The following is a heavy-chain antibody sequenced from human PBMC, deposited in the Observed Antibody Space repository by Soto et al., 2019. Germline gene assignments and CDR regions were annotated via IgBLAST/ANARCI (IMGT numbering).Heavy chain of an antibody. CDR1: GFRFSNFP. CDR2: LTANGGGP. CDR3: VKFSSWYDY. D-gene: IGHD2-15*01. J-gene: IGHJ4*02. Sequence: PGGSLRLSCSASGFRFSNFPMHWVRQSPGRGLEYVSGLTANGGGPDYADSVKDRFTISRDNSKNTLYLLMSSLRPEDTAVYYCVKFSSWYDYWGQGTLVTVSS. V-gene: IGHV3-64D*08.